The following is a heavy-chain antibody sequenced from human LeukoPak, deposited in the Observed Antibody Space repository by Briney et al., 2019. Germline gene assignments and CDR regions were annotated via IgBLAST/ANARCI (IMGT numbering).Heavy chain of an antibody. Sequence: SGPTLVNPTQTLTLTCTFSGFSLSTSGVGVGWIRQPPGKALEWLALIYWDDDKRYSPSLKSRLTITKDTSKNQVVLTMTSMDPVDTATYYCAHRGDYGDYDWFDPWGQGTLVTVSS. J-gene: IGHJ5*02. D-gene: IGHD4-17*01. CDR1: GFSLSTSGVG. V-gene: IGHV2-5*02. CDR3: AHRGDYGDYDWFDP. CDR2: IYWDDDK.